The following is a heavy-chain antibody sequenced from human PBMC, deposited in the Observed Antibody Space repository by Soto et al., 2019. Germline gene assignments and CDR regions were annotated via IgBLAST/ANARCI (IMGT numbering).Heavy chain of an antibody. CDR1: GYTFTGYY. Sequence: GASVKVSCKASGYTFTGYYMHWVRQAPGQGLEWMGWINPNSGGTNYAQKFQGWVTMTRDTSISTAYMELSRLRSDDTAVYYYARTGGSMTGTSGWYYYYGMDVWGQGTTVTVSS. V-gene: IGHV1-2*04. D-gene: IGHD1-20*01. CDR3: ARTGGSMTGTSGWYYYYGMDV. CDR2: INPNSGGT. J-gene: IGHJ6*02.